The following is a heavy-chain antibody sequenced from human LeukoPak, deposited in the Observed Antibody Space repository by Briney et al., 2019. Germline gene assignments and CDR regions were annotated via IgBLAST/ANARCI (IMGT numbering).Heavy chain of an antibody. CDR2: INHSGST. V-gene: IGHV4-34*01. J-gene: IGHJ4*02. Sequence: PSETLSLTCAVSGGSFSGYYWSWIRQPPGKGLEWIGEINHSGSTNYNPYLKSRVTISVDTSKNQFSLKLSSVTAADTAVYYCARGWSGSYCLHDEAHFRFDYWGQGTLVTVSS. CDR1: GGSFSGYY. D-gene: IGHD1-26*01. CDR3: ARGWSGSYCLHDEAHFRFDY.